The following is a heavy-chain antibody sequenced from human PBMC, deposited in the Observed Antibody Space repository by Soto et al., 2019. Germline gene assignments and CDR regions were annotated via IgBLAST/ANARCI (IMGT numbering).Heavy chain of an antibody. CDR2: IYSDGNS. Sequence: EVHLVESGGGVVQPGGSLRLSCAASGFTVSTNNMIWVRQAPGKGPEWVSAIYSDGNSYYTDSVQGRFTNSRDNSKNTLYLQMNSLRVEDTAIYYCASVGITTRWFDPWGPGALVTVSS. V-gene: IGHV3-66*01. J-gene: IGHJ5*02. D-gene: IGHD1-26*01. CDR3: ASVGITTRWFDP. CDR1: GFTVSTNN.